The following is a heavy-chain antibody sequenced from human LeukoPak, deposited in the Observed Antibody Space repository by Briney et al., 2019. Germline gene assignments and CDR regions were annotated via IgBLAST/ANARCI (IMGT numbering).Heavy chain of an antibody. Sequence: SETLSLTCTVSGGSISSYFWSWIRQPPGKGLEWIGYIYNIGSTRYNPSLKSRVAISIDTSKNQFSLKLSSVTAADTAVYCCARYGLIRGNDYWGQGTLVTVSS. CDR1: GGSISSYF. D-gene: IGHD3-16*01. J-gene: IGHJ4*02. CDR3: ARYGLIRGNDY. V-gene: IGHV4-59*01. CDR2: IYNIGST.